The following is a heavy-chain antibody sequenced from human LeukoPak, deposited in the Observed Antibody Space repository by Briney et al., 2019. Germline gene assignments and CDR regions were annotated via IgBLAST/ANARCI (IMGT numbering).Heavy chain of an antibody. CDR1: GYTLTELS. V-gene: IGHV1-24*01. J-gene: IGHJ5*02. Sequence: ASVKVSCKVSGYTLTELSMHWVRQAPGKGLEWMGGFDPEDGETIYAQKFQGRVTMTEDTSTDTAYMGLSSLRSEDTAVYYCATDSVSGPTWAFDPWGQGTLVTVSS. D-gene: IGHD3-3*01. CDR3: ATDSVSGPTWAFDP. CDR2: FDPEDGET.